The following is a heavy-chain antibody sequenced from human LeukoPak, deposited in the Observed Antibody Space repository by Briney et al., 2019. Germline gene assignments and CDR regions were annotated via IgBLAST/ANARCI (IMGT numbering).Heavy chain of an antibody. D-gene: IGHD3-10*01. CDR1: GGSISSYY. V-gene: IGHV4-4*07. CDR2: IYTSGST. CDR3: AREAVELLWFGELKYYYYYMDV. J-gene: IGHJ6*03. Sequence: SETLSLTCTVSGGSISSYYWSWIRQPAGKGLEWIGRIYTSGSTNYNPSLKSRVTMSVDTSKNQFSLKLSSVTAADTAVYYCAREAVELLWFGELKYYYYYMDVWGKGTTVTISS.